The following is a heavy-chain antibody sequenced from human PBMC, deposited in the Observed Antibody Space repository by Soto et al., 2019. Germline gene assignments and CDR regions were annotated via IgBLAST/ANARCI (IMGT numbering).Heavy chain of an antibody. CDR1: GYTFTNYG. Sequence: QVQLVQSGAEVKKPGASVKVSCKASGYTFTNYGISWVRQAPGQGLEWMGWISAYNGNTNYAQKLQGRVTMSTATATSTAYMELRSLTSDDTAVYYCASDSPPVDYWGQGTLVTVSS. J-gene: IGHJ4*02. V-gene: IGHV1-18*01. CDR3: ASDSPPVDY. CDR2: ISAYNGNT.